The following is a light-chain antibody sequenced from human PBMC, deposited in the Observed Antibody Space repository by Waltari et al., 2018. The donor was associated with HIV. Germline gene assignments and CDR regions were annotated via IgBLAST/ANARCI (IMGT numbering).Light chain of an antibody. Sequence: DIVMTQYPESLAVSLGARAPLNCKPSQSVLYSSNNKNYLAWYQQKPGQPPKLLIYWASTRESGVPDRFSGSGSGTDFTLTISSLQTEDVAVYYCQQYYSNSYTFGQGTKLEIK. CDR1: QSVLYSSNNKNY. V-gene: IGKV4-1*01. CDR2: WAS. CDR3: QQYYSNSYT. J-gene: IGKJ2*01.